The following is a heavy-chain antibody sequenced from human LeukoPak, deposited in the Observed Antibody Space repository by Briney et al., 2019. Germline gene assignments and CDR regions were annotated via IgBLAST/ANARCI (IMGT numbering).Heavy chain of an antibody. CDR2: SSPYTGST. J-gene: IGHJ6*03. Sequence: ASVKVSCKASGYTFISFGISWVRQAPGQGLEWMGWSSPYTGSTNYAQNLQGRVTMTTDTSTSTAYVELRSLRSDDTAVYYCARSEFSSLSNYYMDVWGTGTTVTVS. D-gene: IGHD2-2*01. V-gene: IGHV1-18*01. CDR3: ARSEFSSLSNYYMDV. CDR1: GYTFISFG.